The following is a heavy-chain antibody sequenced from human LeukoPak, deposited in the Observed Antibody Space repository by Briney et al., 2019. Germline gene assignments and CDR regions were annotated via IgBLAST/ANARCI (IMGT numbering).Heavy chain of an antibody. Sequence: ASVKVSCKASGYTFTSYDINWVRQATGQGLEWMGWMNPNSGNTGYAQKFQGRVTMTRNTSISTAYMELSSLRSEDTAVYYCARVPYCSGGSCYSEAFDIGGQGTMVTVS. CDR1: GYTFTSYD. CDR3: ARVPYCSGGSCYSEAFDI. V-gene: IGHV1-8*01. D-gene: IGHD2-15*01. CDR2: MNPNSGNT. J-gene: IGHJ3*02.